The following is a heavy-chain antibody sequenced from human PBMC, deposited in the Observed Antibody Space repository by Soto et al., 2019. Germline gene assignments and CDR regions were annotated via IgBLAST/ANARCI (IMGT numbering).Heavy chain of an antibody. V-gene: IGHV3-30*18. CDR1: GFTFSSYG. J-gene: IGHJ4*02. CDR2: ISYDGSNK. D-gene: IGHD6-19*01. CDR3: AKDQYSSGWYGCDY. Sequence: ESGGGVVQPGRSLRLSCAASGFTFSSYGMHWVRQAPGKGLEWVAVISYDGSNKYYADSVKGRFTISRDNSKNTLYLQMNSLRAEDTAVYYCAKDQYSSGWYGCDYWGQGTLVTVSS.